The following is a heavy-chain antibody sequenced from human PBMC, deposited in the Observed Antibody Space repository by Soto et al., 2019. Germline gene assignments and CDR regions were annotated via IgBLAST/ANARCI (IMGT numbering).Heavy chain of an antibody. CDR2: ISARGGSL. V-gene: IGHV3-23*01. D-gene: IGHD5-12*01. CDR3: ATGSIEYSASVDN. Sequence: EVQLMESGGGLVQPGGSLRLSCAASGFSFSSYAMVWVRQAPGKGLEWVSVISARGGSLYFAESVKGRLTISRDNSKNIWSLEMNSLSAEDTATYFCATGSIEYSASVDNWGQGTMVVVSS. J-gene: IGHJ4*02. CDR1: GFSFSSYA.